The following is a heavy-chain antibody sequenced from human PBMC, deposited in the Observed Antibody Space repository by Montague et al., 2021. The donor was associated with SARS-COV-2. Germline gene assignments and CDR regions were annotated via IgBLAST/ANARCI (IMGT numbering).Heavy chain of an antibody. Sequence: SLRLSCAASGFTFSSYSMNWVRQAPGKGLEWVSSISSSSSYIYYADSVKGRFTISRDNAKNSLYLQMNSLRAEDTAVYYCARDQVPDYYYYYYGMDVWGQRTTVTVSS. V-gene: IGHV3-21*01. J-gene: IGHJ6*02. CDR3: ARDQVPDYYYYYYGMDV. CDR1: GFTFSSYS. CDR2: ISSSSSYI.